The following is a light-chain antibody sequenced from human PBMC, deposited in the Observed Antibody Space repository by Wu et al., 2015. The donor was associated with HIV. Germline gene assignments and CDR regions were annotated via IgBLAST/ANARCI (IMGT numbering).Light chain of an antibody. CDR3: QLFDRSAPWYS. J-gene: IGKJ2*03. Sequence: TLSCRASQMVTSSSYLVSAEAWPGSQGRRLWWLTRATGVPDRFSGSASGTDFTLNINRLEPEDFAVYYCQLFDRSAPWYSFGQGTKLEIK. CDR1: QMVTSS. V-gene: IGKV3-20*01. CDR2: WL.